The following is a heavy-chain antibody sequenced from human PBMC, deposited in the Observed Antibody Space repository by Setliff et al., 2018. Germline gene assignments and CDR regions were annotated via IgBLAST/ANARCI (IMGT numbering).Heavy chain of an antibody. J-gene: IGHJ6*03. CDR2: ISPYYGST. D-gene: IGHD3-22*01. V-gene: IGHV1-18*01. CDR1: GYSFTVFG. CDR3: VRGQGRFHYDTSGYYYDRDYYYYMDV. Sequence: ASVKVSCKTSGYSFTVFGISWVRQAPGQGLEWMGWISPYYGSTDYAQKFQGRVTMTTDTSTSTAYMELTRLTTDDTALYYCVRGQGRFHYDTSGYYYDRDYYYYMDVWGKGTTVTVSS.